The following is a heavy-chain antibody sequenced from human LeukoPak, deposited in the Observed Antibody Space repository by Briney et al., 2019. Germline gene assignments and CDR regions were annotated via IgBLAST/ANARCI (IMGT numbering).Heavy chain of an antibody. V-gene: IGHV3-48*01. CDR3: ARQWRVDY. Sequence: GSLRLSCAASGFTFSSYSMNWVRQAPGKGLEWVSYISSSSSTIYYADSVKGRFTISRDNAKNSLYLQMNSLRAEDTAVYYCARQWRVDYWGQGTLVTVSS. CDR2: ISSSSSTI. D-gene: IGHD2-8*01. CDR1: GFTFSSYS. J-gene: IGHJ4*02.